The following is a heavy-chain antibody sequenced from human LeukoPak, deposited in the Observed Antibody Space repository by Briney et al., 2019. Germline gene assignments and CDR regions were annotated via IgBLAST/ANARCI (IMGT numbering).Heavy chain of an antibody. CDR1: GXSISSYY. Sequence: PSETLSLTCTVSGXSISSYYWSWIRQPPGKGLEWIACISYSGSTNYNPSLKSRVTISVDTSKNQFSLKLSSVTAADTAVYYCARHGRPVGTDWYFDLWGRGTLVTVSS. CDR3: ARHGRPVGTDWYFDL. J-gene: IGHJ2*01. CDR2: ISYSGST. D-gene: IGHD6-6*01. V-gene: IGHV4-59*08.